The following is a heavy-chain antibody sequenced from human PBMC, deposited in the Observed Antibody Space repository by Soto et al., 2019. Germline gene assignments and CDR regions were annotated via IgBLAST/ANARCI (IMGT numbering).Heavy chain of an antibody. CDR2: IGGSGGHT. CDR3: ARPLCSGGSCYTWFDP. D-gene: IGHD2-15*01. Sequence: EVQLLDTGGGLVQPGGSLRLSCAASGFTFDSYAMSWVRQAPGKGLEWVSSIGGSGGHTYYADSVKGRFTISRDNSKNTLYLQMNSLRAEDTAVYYCARPLCSGGSCYTWFDPWGQGTLVTVSS. V-gene: IGHV3-23*01. J-gene: IGHJ5*02. CDR1: GFTFDSYA.